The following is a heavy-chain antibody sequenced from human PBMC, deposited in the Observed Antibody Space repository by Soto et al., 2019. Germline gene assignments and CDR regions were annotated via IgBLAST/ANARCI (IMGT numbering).Heavy chain of an antibody. V-gene: IGHV1-69*02. D-gene: IGHD4-17*01. CDR1: GGTFSSYT. Sequence: QVQLVQSGAEVKKSGSSVKVSCKASGGTFSSYTISWVRQAPGQGLEWMGRIIPILGIANYAQKFQGRVMITADKSTSTAYMELSSLRSEDTAVYYCARGEDDYGDNLVDYWGQGTLVTVSS. J-gene: IGHJ4*02. CDR2: IIPILGIA. CDR3: ARGEDDYGDNLVDY.